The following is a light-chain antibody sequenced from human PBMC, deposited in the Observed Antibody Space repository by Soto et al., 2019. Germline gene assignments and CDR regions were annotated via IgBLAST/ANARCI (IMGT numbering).Light chain of an antibody. CDR2: GAS. J-gene: IGKJ1*01. CDR3: QQYNNWPQT. V-gene: IGKV3-15*01. CDR1: QSVSSSY. Sequence: VVLTQSPGTLSLSPGERATLSCRASQSVSSSYLAWYQQNPGQAPRLLIYGASTRATGIPARFSGSGSGTEFTLTISSLQSEDFAVYYCQQYNNWPQTFGQGTKV.